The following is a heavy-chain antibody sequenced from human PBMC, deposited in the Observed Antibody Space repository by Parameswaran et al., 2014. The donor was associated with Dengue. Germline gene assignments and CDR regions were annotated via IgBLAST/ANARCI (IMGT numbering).Heavy chain of an antibody. V-gene: IGHV3-23*01. CDR2: ISGSGGST. Sequence: VRQAPGKGLEWVSAISGSGGSTYYADSVKGRFTISRDNSKNTLYLQMNSLRAEDTAVYYCAKDALIVPAAPDYFDYWGQGTLVTVSS. CDR3: AKDALIVPAAPDYFDY. J-gene: IGHJ4*02. D-gene: IGHD2-2*01.